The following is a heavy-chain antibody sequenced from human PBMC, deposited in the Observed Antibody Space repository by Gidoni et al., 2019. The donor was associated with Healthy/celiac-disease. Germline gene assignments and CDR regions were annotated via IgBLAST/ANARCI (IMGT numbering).Heavy chain of an antibody. V-gene: IGHV3-23*01. Sequence: EVQLLESGGGLVQPGRSLRLSCAASGFSFSSYAMSWVRQAPGKGLQWVSTCSGSGGSTYYADSVKGRFTISRDNSKNTLHLQMNSLRAEDTAVYYCAKGWSSGWQSFDYWGQGTLVTVSS. CDR1: GFSFSSYA. CDR2: CSGSGGST. D-gene: IGHD6-19*01. J-gene: IGHJ4*02. CDR3: AKGWSSGWQSFDY.